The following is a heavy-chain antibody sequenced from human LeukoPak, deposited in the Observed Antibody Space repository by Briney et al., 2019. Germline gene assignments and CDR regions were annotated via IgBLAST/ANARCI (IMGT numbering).Heavy chain of an antibody. V-gene: IGHV3-53*01. Sequence: GGSLRLSCEVSGFSVRKNYMSWVRQAPGKGLEWVSILYSGGTTYSADSVKGRFTISRDNAKNSVYLQMDSLRVEDTAVYYCARELAYHIDYWGQGTLVTVSS. D-gene: IGHD2-2*01. J-gene: IGHJ4*02. CDR3: ARELAYHIDY. CDR2: LYSGGTT. CDR1: GFSVRKNY.